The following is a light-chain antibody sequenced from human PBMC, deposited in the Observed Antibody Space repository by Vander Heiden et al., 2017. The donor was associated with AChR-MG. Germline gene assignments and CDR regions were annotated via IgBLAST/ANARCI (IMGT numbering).Light chain of an antibody. CDR2: DVS. V-gene: IGLV2-14*03. CDR1: SSDIGGSVY. Sequence: QSALTQPASVSGSPGQSITISCPGLSSDIGGSVYVSWYQPHPANAPKLLISDVSRRPSGVSNRFSGSRSGNTASLTISGLQAEDEADYYCSSYSPRGVVFGGGTKLTVL. CDR3: SSYSPRGVV. J-gene: IGLJ3*02.